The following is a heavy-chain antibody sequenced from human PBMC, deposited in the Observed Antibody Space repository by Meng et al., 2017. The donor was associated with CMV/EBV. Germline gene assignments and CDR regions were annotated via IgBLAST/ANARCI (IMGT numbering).Heavy chain of an antibody. CDR2: INPNSGGT. CDR1: GYTFTSYA. CDR3: ARVGPDSGSYSDDY. V-gene: IGHV1-2*02. J-gene: IGHJ4*02. Sequence: ASVKVSCKASGYTFTSYAMNWVRQAPGQGLEWMGWINPNSGGTNYAQKFQGRVTMTRDTSISTAYMELSRLRSDDTAVYYCARVGPDSGSYSDDYWGQGTLVTVSS. D-gene: IGHD1-26*01.